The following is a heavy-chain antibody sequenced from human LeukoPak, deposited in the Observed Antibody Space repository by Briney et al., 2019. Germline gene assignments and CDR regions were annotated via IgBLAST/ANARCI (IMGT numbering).Heavy chain of an antibody. CDR1: GVSVSSGSYY. CDR2: IYYSGST. CDR3: ARGDELLWFGAYYYYYYGMDV. V-gene: IGHV4-61*01. Sequence: SETLSLTCTVSGVSVSSGSYYWSWIRQPPGKGLEWIGYIYYSGSTNYNPSLKSRVTISVDTSKNQFSLKLSSVTAADTAVYYCARGDELLWFGAYYYYYYGMDVWGQGTTVTVSS. D-gene: IGHD3-10*01. J-gene: IGHJ6*02.